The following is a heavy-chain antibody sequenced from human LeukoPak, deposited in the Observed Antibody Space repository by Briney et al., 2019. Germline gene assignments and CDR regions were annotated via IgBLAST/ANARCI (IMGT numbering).Heavy chain of an antibody. CDR1: GYTFTGYY. Sequence: ASVKVSCKASGYTFTGYYMHWVRQAPGQGLEWMGWINPNSGGTNYAQKFQGRVTMTRDTSISTAYMEMSRLRYDDTAVYYCARDPGVVHGDYWGQGTLVTVSS. CDR3: ARDPGVVHGDY. J-gene: IGHJ4*02. D-gene: IGHD3-3*01. V-gene: IGHV1-2*02. CDR2: INPNSGGT.